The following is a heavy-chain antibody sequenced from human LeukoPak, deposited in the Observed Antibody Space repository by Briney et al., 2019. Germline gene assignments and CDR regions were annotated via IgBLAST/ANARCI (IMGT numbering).Heavy chain of an antibody. J-gene: IGHJ4*02. D-gene: IGHD1-26*01. CDR1: GHTLTELS. CDR3: ATESKVGAYFDY. V-gene: IGHV1-24*01. Sequence: ASVKVSCKVSGHTLTELSMHWVRQAPGKGLEWMGGFDPEDGETIYAQKFQGRVTMTEDTSTDTAYMELSSLRSEDTAVYYCATESKVGAYFDYWGQGTLVTVSS. CDR2: FDPEDGET.